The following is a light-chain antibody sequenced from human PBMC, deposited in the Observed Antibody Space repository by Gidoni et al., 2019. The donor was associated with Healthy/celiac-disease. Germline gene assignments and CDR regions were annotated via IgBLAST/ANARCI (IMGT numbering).Light chain of an antibody. CDR1: KSVSSY. CDR3: QQRSNWPLT. J-gene: IGKJ4*01. Sequence: EIVLTQSPATLSLSPGERATLSCRASKSVSSYLAWYQQKPGQAPRLLIYDASNRATGIPARFSGSGSGTDFTLTISSLEPEDFAVYYCQQRSNWPLTFGGXTKVEIK. CDR2: DAS. V-gene: IGKV3-11*01.